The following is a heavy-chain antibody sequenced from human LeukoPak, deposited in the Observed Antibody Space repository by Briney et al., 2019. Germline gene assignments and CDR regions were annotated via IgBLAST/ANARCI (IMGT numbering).Heavy chain of an antibody. J-gene: IGHJ4*02. D-gene: IGHD1-26*01. CDR2: ISWNSGNI. CDR3: ADPGVGF. CDR1: GFNFDDYA. V-gene: IGHV3-9*01. Sequence: RSLRLSCAASGFNFDDYAMHWVRQAPGKGLEWVSGISWNSGNIGYADSVQGRFTISRDNAKNSLYLQMNSLRVDDTAIYYCADPGVGFWGQGTLVTVSS.